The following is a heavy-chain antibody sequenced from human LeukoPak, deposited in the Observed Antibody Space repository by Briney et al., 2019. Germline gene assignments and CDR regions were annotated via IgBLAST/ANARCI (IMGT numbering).Heavy chain of an antibody. CDR3: TTGVGTYYYDSSGYSIDY. CDR2: INSKTDGGTT. Sequence: GGSLRLSCAASGFTCSNAWMNWVRQAPGKGLEWVGRINSKTDGGTTDYAAPVKGRFTISRDDSKNTLYLQMNSLKTEDTAVYYCTTGVGTYYYDSSGYSIDYWGQGTLVTVSS. CDR1: GFTCSNAW. D-gene: IGHD3-22*01. J-gene: IGHJ4*02. V-gene: IGHV3-15*07.